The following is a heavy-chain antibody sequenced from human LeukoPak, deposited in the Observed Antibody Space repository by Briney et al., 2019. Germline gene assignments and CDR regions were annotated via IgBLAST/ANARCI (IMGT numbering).Heavy chain of an antibody. J-gene: IGHJ4*02. Sequence: SVKVSCKGDAFINHAFNWVRQAPGQGLEWMGGIIPMSDTANYPQKFRGRLTITADIPTSTVYMELSSLRSEDTAVYYCARGPSPGIAVAADGNDYWGQGTLVTVSS. D-gene: IGHD6-19*01. CDR3: ARGPSPGIAVAADGNDY. V-gene: IGHV1-69*06. CDR1: DAFINHA. CDR2: IIPMSDTA.